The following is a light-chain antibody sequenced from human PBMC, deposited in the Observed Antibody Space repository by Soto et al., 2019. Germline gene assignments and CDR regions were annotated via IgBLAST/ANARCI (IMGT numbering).Light chain of an antibody. V-gene: IGKV1-39*01. CDR1: QSISSY. J-gene: IGKJ2*01. Sequence: DIQMTQSPSSLSASVGDRVTITCRASQSISSYLNWYQHKPGKAPKLLIYAASSLQSGVPSRFSGSGSGTDFTLTISSLQPEDFATYYCQQNYSTPYTFGQGTKLEIK. CDR3: QQNYSTPYT. CDR2: AAS.